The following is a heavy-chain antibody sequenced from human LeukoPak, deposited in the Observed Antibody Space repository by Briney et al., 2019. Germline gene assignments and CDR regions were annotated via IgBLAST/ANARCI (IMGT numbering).Heavy chain of an antibody. CDR1: GGSISSSSYY. D-gene: IGHD3-3*01. J-gene: IGHJ5*02. CDR3: ARGGSDDFWSGFNWFDP. Sequence: PSETLSLTCTVSGGSISSSSYYWGWFRQPPGKGLEWIGSIYYSGSTYYNPSLKSRVTISVDTSKNQFSLKLSSVTAADTAVYYCARGGSDDFWSGFNWFDPWGQGTLVTVSS. CDR2: IYYSGST. V-gene: IGHV4-39*07.